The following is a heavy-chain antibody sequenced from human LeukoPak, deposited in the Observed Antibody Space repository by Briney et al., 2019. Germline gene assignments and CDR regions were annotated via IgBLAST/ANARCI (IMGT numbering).Heavy chain of an antibody. CDR2: IKQDGSEK. CDR3: ARRGYCSSTSCYAPFDY. CDR1: GFTFSSYW. V-gene: IGHV3-7*01. Sequence: GSLRLPCAASGFTFSSYWMSWVRQAPGKGLEWVANIKQDGSEKYYVDSVKGRFTISRDNAKNSLYLQMNSLRAEDTAVYYCARRGYCSSTSCYAPFDYWGQGTLVTVSS. J-gene: IGHJ4*02. D-gene: IGHD2-2*01.